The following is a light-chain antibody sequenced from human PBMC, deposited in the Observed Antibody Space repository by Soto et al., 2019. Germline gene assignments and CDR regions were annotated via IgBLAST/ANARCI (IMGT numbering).Light chain of an antibody. CDR1: QSISND. CDR3: QQSYTPPWT. CDR2: AAS. J-gene: IGKJ1*01. Sequence: DIQMSQSPPSLSASVGGKITITCRASQSISNDVNWYQQSPGRTPKLLIYAASSLHTVVPSRFSGCGSGTDFTLNISKLQPEDFVTYFCQQSYTPPWTFGQGPKV. V-gene: IGKV1-39*01.